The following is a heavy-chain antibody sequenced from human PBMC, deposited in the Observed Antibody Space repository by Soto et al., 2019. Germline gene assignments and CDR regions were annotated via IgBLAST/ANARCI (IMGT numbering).Heavy chain of an antibody. J-gene: IGHJ6*02. Sequence: QVQLVESGGGVVQPGRSLRLSCEASGFTFTNYDMHWVRQAPGKGLEWVAVISYDESKKLYVDSVKGRFAISRDNSKNTLLLQMSSLRADDTAMYYCAKDRYCSGGTCSGGMDGWGQGTTVTVSS. CDR1: GFTFTNYD. CDR3: AKDRYCSGGTCSGGMDG. D-gene: IGHD2-15*01. CDR2: ISYDESKK. V-gene: IGHV3-30*18.